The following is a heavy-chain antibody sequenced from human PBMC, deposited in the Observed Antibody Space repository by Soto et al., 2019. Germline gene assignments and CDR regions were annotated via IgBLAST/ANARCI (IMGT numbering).Heavy chain of an antibody. J-gene: IGHJ4*02. CDR1: GFTFSSYA. V-gene: IGHV3-23*01. CDR3: AKFGMATTKRSPPYYIDY. Sequence: PGGSLRLSCAASGFTFSSYAMSWVRQAPGKGLEWVSSISGSGGGTYYADSVTGRFTFSRDNSKNTLYLQMNSLRAEDTAAYYCAKFGMATTKRSPPYYIDYWGQGALVTVSS. CDR2: ISGSGGGT. D-gene: IGHD1-1*01.